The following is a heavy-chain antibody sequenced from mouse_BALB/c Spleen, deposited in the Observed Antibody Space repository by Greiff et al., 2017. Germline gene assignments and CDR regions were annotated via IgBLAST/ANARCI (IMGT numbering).Heavy chain of an antibody. D-gene: IGHD1-1*01. CDR2: ISYSGST. CDR3: ARTGDYYGSSWFAY. CDR1: GYSITSDYA. Sequence: VQLKESGPGLVKPSQSLSLTCTVTGYSITSDYAWNWIRQFPGNKLEWMGYISYSGSTSYNPSLKSRISITRDTSKNQFFLQLNSVTTEDTATYYCARTGDYYGSSWFAYWGQGTLVTVSA. J-gene: IGHJ3*01. V-gene: IGHV3-2*02.